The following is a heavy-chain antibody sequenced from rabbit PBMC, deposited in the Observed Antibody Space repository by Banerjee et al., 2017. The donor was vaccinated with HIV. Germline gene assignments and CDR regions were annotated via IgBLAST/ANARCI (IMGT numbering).Heavy chain of an antibody. CDR2: INAVTGKA. CDR1: GFSFSNKAV. CDR3: ARDSGTSFSSYGMDL. Sequence: QEQLVESGGGLVKPEGSLKLSCKASGFSFSNKAVMCWVRQAPGKGLEWIACINAVTGKALYASWAKGRFTISKTSSTTVTLQMTSLTAADTATYFCARDSGTSFSSYGMDLRGPGTLVTVS. D-gene: IGHD8-1*01. J-gene: IGHJ6*01. V-gene: IGHV1S45*01.